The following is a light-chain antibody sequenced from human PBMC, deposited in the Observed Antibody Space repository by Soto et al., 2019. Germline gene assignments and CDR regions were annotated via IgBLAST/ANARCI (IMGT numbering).Light chain of an antibody. V-gene: IGKV3D-20*02. Sequence: EIWLTQSRGTLSLSPGECATLFCMXSQSVSNNYVAWYQQKPGQAPRLVIYGASNRATGSPDRFSGRGSGTDFTLTSSSLEPEDFAVYYCQQRSNGTRTFGQGTRLEIK. CDR1: QSVSNNY. J-gene: IGKJ5*01. CDR3: QQRSNGTRT. CDR2: GAS.